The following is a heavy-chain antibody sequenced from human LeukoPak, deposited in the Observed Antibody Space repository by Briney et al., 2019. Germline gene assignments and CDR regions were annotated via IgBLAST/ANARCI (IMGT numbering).Heavy chain of an antibody. Sequence: SETLSVTCAVYGGSFSGYYWSWIRQPPGKGLEWIGEINHSGSTNYNPSLKSRVTISVDTSKNQFSLKLSSVTAADTAVYYCARGRMSVTPYYYYYYMDVWGKGTTVTVSS. J-gene: IGHJ6*03. CDR2: INHSGST. V-gene: IGHV4-34*01. CDR3: ARGRMSVTPYYYYYYMDV. CDR1: GGSFSGYY. D-gene: IGHD2-21*02.